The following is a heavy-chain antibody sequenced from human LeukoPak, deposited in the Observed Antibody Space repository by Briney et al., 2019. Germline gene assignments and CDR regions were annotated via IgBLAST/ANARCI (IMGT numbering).Heavy chain of an antibody. CDR2: ISAYNGHT. V-gene: IGHV1-18*01. J-gene: IGHJ3*02. CDR3: ARGGRWELPRPYAFDI. Sequence: ASVKVFCKASGYTFTSYGISWVRLAPGQGLEWMGWISAYNGHTNYAQKLQGRVTMTTDTSTSTAYMELRSLRSDDTAVYYCARGGRWELPRPYAFDIWGQGTMVTVSS. D-gene: IGHD1-26*01. CDR1: GYTFTSYG.